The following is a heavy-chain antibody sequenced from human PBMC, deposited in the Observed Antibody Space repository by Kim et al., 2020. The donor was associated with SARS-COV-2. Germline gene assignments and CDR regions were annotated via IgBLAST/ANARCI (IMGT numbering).Heavy chain of an antibody. CDR1: GFTFSDYY. D-gene: IGHD3-10*01. J-gene: IGHJ6*02. V-gene: IGHV3-11*04. CDR2: ISSSGSTI. CDR3: AREGGSGSYYSNYYHGMDV. Sequence: GGSLRLSCAASGFTFSDYYMSWIRQAPGKGLEWVSYISSSGSTIYYADSVKGRFTISRDNAKNSLYLQMNSLRAEDTAVYYCAREGGSGSYYSNYYHGMDVWGQGTTVTVSS.